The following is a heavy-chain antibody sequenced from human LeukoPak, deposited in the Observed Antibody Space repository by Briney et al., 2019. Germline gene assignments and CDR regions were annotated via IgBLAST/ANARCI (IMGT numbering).Heavy chain of an antibody. CDR2: INPYNGYT. Sequence: ASVKVSCKSSGYTSTDHFIHWVRQAPGQGLEWVGEINPYNGYTKYAWRLQGRVTMTRDTSIGTAFMEVSRLTSDDTAVYYCARDYSLNDFDYWGQGTLVTVAS. J-gene: IGHJ4*02. CDR1: GYTSTDHF. D-gene: IGHD1-1*01. CDR3: ARDYSLNDFDY. V-gene: IGHV1-2*02.